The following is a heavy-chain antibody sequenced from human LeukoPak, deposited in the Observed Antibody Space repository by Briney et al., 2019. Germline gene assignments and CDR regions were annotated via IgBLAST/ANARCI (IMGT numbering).Heavy chain of an antibody. CDR3: ARDRGGRWLQVYYFDY. V-gene: IGHV3-33*01. CDR2: IWYDGSNK. Sequence: WVRQAPGKGLEWVAVIWYDGSNKYYADSVKGRFTISRDNSKNTLYLRVNSLRAEDTAMYYCARDRGGRWLQVYYFDYWGQGTLVTVSS. J-gene: IGHJ4*02. D-gene: IGHD5-24*01.